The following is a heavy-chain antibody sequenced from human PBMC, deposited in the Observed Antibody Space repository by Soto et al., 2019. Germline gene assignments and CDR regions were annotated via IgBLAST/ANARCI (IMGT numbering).Heavy chain of an antibody. CDR3: AKVGDPTGPQSTYMDV. D-gene: IGHD3-3*01. Sequence: PGGSLRLSCAASGFTFSSYAMSWVRQAPGKGLEWVSAISGSGGSTYYADSVKGRFTISRDNSKNTLYLQMNSLRAEDTAVYYCAKVGDPTGPQSTYMDVWGKGTTVTVSS. CDR1: GFTFSSYA. CDR2: ISGSGGST. V-gene: IGHV3-23*01. J-gene: IGHJ6*03.